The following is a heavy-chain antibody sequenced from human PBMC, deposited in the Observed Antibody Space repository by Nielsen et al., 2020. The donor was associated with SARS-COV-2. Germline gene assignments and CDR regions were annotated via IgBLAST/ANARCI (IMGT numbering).Heavy chain of an antibody. Sequence: ASVKVSCKASGYTFTSYYMHWVRQAPGQGLEWMGWINPNSGGTNYAQKFQGWVTMTRDTSISTAYMELSRLRSDDTAVYYCARGRTLVDCSGGSCPFDPWGQGTLVTVSS. V-gene: IGHV1-2*04. CDR1: GYTFTSYY. CDR2: INPNSGGT. CDR3: ARGRTLVDCSGGSCPFDP. D-gene: IGHD2-15*01. J-gene: IGHJ5*02.